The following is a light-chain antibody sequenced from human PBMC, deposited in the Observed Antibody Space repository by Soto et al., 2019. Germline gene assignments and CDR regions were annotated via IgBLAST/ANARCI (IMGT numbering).Light chain of an antibody. CDR3: QQHDQGWT. CDR1: QSVSTK. Sequence: EMVMTQSPATLSVSLGERATLSCRASQSVSTKLVWYQQKPGQAPRLLIYGASTRATGIPARFSGSGSGTEFTLTISSLHSEYFAVYYGQQHDQGWTFGQGTKVEIK. J-gene: IGKJ1*01. CDR2: GAS. V-gene: IGKV3-15*01.